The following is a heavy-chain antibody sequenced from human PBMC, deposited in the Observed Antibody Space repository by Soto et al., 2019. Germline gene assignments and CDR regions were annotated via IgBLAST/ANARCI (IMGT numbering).Heavy chain of an antibody. CDR1: GYAFTGYY. V-gene: IGHV1-2*02. Sequence: ASVKVSCKSSGYAFTGYYIHWVRQAPGQGLEWMGWINPNSGDTNYAQKFQGRVTMTRDTSFSTAYMELSSLRSDDTAVYYCATRYSYVPFGGQGTLVTVS. D-gene: IGHD5-18*01. CDR3: ATRYSYVPF. CDR2: INPNSGDT. J-gene: IGHJ4*02.